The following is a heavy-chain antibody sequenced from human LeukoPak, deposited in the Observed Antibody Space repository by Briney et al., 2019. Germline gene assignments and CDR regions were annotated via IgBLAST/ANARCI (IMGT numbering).Heavy chain of an antibody. V-gene: IGHV3-23*01. CDR2: ITDNGGDT. CDR3: ATVGGSCSSPNCYAYLVR. D-gene: IGHD2-2*01. CDR1: GYSA. Sequence: GGSLRLSRAASGYSAKTWVRQAPGTGLDWVSIITDNGGDTFHAHSVRGRFTNSRDDSKNTLHLQMNSLRADDTAVYYCATVGGSCSSPNCYAYLVRWGRGTLVTV. J-gene: IGHJ4*02.